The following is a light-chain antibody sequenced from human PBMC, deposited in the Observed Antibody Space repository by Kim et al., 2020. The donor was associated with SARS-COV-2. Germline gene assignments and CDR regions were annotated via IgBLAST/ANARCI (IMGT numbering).Light chain of an antibody. CDR2: DVS. V-gene: IGLV2-14*01. J-gene: IGLJ1*01. Sequence: QSALTQPASVSGSPGQSITISCTGTSGDVGGYNYVPWYQQHPGKAPKVMIYDVSKRPSGVSNRFSGSKSGNTASLTISGLQAEDEADYYCSSYTSSRTYVFGTGTKVTVL. CDR1: SGDVGGYNY. CDR3: SSYTSSRTYV.